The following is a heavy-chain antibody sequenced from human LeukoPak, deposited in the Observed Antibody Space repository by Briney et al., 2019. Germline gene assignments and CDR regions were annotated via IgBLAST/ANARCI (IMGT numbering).Heavy chain of an antibody. V-gene: IGHV4-39*01. CDR3: ARHAIAFDI. CDR2: IYYSGST. CDR1: GGSISSSSYY. J-gene: IGHJ3*02. Sequence: SETLSLTCTVSGGSISSSSYYWGWIRPPPGKGPEWIGSIYYSGSTYYNPSLKSRVTISVDTSKNQFSLKLSSVTAADTAVYYCARHAIAFDIWGQGTMVTVSS.